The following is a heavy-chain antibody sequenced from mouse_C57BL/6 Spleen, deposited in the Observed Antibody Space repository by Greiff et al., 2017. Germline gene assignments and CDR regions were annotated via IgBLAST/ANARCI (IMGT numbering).Heavy chain of an antibody. J-gene: IGHJ2*01. CDR1: GFSLTSYG. D-gene: IGHD2-4*01. CDR3: ARVGGDYDYFDY. Sequence: QVQLKESGPGLVQPSQSLSITCTVSGFSLTSYGVHWVRQSPGKGLEWLGGLWSGGSTDYNAAFISRLSIRKDNSRSQVFFKMNSLQADDTAIYYCARVGGDYDYFDYWGQGTTLTVSS. V-gene: IGHV2-2*01. CDR2: LWSGGST.